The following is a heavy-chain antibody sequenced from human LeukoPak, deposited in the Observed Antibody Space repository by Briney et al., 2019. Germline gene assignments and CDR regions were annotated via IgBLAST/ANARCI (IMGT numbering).Heavy chain of an antibody. V-gene: IGHV1-24*01. Sequence: SVKVSCKVSGYTLTELSMHWVRQAPGKGLEWMGGFDPEDGETIYAQKFQGRVTMTEDTSTDTAYMELSSLRSEDTAVYYCATDLNSGSYPGYWGQGTLGTVSS. CDR2: FDPEDGET. CDR3: ATDLNSGSYPGY. D-gene: IGHD1-26*01. J-gene: IGHJ4*02. CDR1: GYTLTELS.